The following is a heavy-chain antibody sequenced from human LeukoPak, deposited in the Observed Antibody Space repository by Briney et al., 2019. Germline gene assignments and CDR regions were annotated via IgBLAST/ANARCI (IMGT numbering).Heavy chain of an antibody. D-gene: IGHD6-13*01. Sequence: PGGSLRLSCAASGFTFSSYAMSWVRQAPGKGLEWVSAISGSGGSTYYADSVKGRFTISSDNSKNTLYLQMNSLRAEDTAVYYCAKAPSSSSWEIDFDYWGQGTLVTVSS. J-gene: IGHJ4*02. V-gene: IGHV3-23*01. CDR3: AKAPSSSSWEIDFDY. CDR1: GFTFSSYA. CDR2: ISGSGGST.